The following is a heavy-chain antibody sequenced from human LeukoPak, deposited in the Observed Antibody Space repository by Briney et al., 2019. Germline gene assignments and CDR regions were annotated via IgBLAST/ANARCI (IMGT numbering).Heavy chain of an antibody. J-gene: IGHJ4*02. CDR1: GGSVSTSY. D-gene: IGHD6-13*01. V-gene: IGHV4-59*02. Sequence: SETLSLTCTVSGGSVSTSYWSWIRQSPGKGLEWIGNIYDGGVTTYKPSLKSRLTIEVDTSKNQFSLNLSSVTAADTAIYFCVRGYSPDYFDYWGQGTLVTVSS. CDR3: VRGYSPDYFDY. CDR2: IYDGGVT.